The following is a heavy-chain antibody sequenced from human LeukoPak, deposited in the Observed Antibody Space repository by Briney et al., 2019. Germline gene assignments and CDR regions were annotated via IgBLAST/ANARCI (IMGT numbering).Heavy chain of an antibody. CDR2: IRFDGSNK. CDR1: GFTFSSYG. J-gene: IGHJ4*02. CDR3: AKDQFTLSGSWVFDY. V-gene: IGHV3-30*02. Sequence: PGGSLRLSCAASGFTFSSYGMHWVRQAPGKGLEWVTFIRFDGSNKYYADSVKGRFTISRDNSKNTLYLQMNSLRPEDTAVYYCAKDQFTLSGSWVFDYWGQGTLVTVSS. D-gene: IGHD6-13*01.